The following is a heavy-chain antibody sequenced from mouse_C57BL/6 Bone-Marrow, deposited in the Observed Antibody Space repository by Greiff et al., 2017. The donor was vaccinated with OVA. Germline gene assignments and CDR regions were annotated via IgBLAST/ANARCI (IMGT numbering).Heavy chain of an antibody. Sequence: VQLQQSGAELVRPGASVKLSCTASGFNIKDDYMHWVKQRPDQGLEWIGWIDPENGDTEYASKFQGKATITADTSSNTAYLQLSSLTSEDTAVYYCTPYYYGSPQGYAMDYWGQGTSVTVAS. D-gene: IGHD1-1*01. V-gene: IGHV14-4*01. CDR1: GFNIKDDY. CDR2: IDPENGDT. CDR3: TPYYYGSPQGYAMDY. J-gene: IGHJ4*01.